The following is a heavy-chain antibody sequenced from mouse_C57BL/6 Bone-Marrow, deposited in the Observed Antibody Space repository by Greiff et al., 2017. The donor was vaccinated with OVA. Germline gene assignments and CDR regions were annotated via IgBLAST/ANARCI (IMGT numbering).Heavy chain of an antibody. J-gene: IGHJ1*03. CDR3: TREVYYSNYGWYFDV. V-gene: IGHV1-5*01. D-gene: IGHD2-5*01. CDR2: IYPGNSDT. CDR1: GYTFTSYW. Sequence: VQLQQSGTVLARPGASVKMSCKTSGYTFTSYWMHWVKQRPGQGLEWIGAIYPGNSDTSYNQKFKGKAKLTAVTSASTAYMGLSSLTNEDSAVYYCTREVYYSNYGWYFDVWGRGTTVTVSS.